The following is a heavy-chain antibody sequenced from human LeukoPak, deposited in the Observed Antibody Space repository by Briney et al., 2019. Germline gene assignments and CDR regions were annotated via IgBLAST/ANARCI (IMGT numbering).Heavy chain of an antibody. Sequence: GGSLRLSCAASGIIITSYGMSWVRQTPGKGLEWVANIKQDGSEKNYVDSVKGRFTIFRDNARNSLYLQMNSLRAEDTAVYYCASHSYGYNHWGQGTLVIVSS. CDR1: GIIITSYG. CDR3: ASHSYGYNH. V-gene: IGHV3-7*01. J-gene: IGHJ5*02. CDR2: IKQDGSEK. D-gene: IGHD3-16*01.